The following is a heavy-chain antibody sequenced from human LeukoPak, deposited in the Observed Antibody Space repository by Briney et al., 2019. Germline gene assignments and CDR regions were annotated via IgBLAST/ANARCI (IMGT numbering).Heavy chain of an antibody. CDR2: ISAYNGNT. D-gene: IGHD3-22*01. V-gene: IGHV1-18*01. Sequence: ASVTVSCTASGYTFTSYGISWVRQAPGQGLEWMGWISAYNGNTNYAQKLQGRVTMTTDTSTSTAYMELRSLRSDDTAVYYCARDQSYDSSGYYPPLGYWGQGTLVTVSS. J-gene: IGHJ4*02. CDR3: ARDQSYDSSGYYPPLGY. CDR1: GYTFTSYG.